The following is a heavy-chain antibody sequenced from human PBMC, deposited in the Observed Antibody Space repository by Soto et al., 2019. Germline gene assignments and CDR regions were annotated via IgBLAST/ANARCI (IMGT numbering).Heavy chain of an antibody. CDR2: MNPNSGNT. D-gene: IGHD3-9*01. V-gene: IGHV1-8*01. Sequence: QVQLVQSGAEVKKPGASVKLSCKASGYTFTSYDVNWWRQATGQGLEWMGWMNPNSGNTGSAQKFQGRVTMTRNTSMTTAYLELGSLTSEDTAVYYCASWAGYSSWGQGTLVTVSS. CDR3: ASWAGYSS. CDR1: GYTFTSYD. J-gene: IGHJ4*02.